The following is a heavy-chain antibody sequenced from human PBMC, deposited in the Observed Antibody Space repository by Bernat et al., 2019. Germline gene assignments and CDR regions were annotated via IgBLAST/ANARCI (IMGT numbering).Heavy chain of an antibody. D-gene: IGHD4-17*01. Sequence: QVQLVQSGAEVKKPGSSVKVSCKASGGTFSSYAISWVRQAPGQGLEWMGGIISIFGTANYAQKFQGRVTITADKSTSTAYMELSSLRSEDTAVYYCASGRTVTTFDYFDYWGQGTLVTVSS. CDR3: ASGRTVTTFDYFDY. V-gene: IGHV1-69*06. CDR2: IISIFGTA. J-gene: IGHJ4*02. CDR1: GGTFSSYA.